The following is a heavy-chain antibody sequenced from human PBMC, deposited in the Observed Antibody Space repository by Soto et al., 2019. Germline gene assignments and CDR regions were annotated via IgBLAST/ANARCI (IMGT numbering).Heavy chain of an antibody. CDR1: GGSISSGGYY. CDR2: IYYSGST. J-gene: IGHJ4*02. D-gene: IGHD2-8*02. Sequence: TSETLSLTCTVSGGSISSGGYYWSWIRQHPEKGLEWIGYIYYSGSTYYNPSLKSRVTISVDTSKNQFSLKLSSVTAADTAVYYCARRLVTPYYFDYWGQGTLVTVSS. V-gene: IGHV4-31*03. CDR3: ARRLVTPYYFDY.